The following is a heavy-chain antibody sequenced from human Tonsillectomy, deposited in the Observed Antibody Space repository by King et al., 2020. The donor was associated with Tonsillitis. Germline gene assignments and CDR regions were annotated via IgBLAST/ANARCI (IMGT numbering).Heavy chain of an antibody. V-gene: IGHV3-33*08. CDR3: AREYCSCGSCQTQDAFDL. CDR2: IWYHGNTE. D-gene: IGHD2-15*01. Sequence: QVQLVESGGGVVQPGRSLRLSCVASGFTFSDYGMHWVRQAPGKGLEWVAIIWYHGNTEYYADFVKGRFTISRDNSKNTLYLQMNSLRGEDTAVYYCAREYCSCGSCQTQDAFDLWGQGTMVTVSS. J-gene: IGHJ3*01. CDR1: GFTFSDYG.